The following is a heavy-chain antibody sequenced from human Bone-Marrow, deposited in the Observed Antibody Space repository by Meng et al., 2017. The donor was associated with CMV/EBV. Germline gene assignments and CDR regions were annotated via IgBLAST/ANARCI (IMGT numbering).Heavy chain of an antibody. CDR1: GFTFSSYG. CDR3: AREVASAGPAFDY. J-gene: IGHJ4*02. D-gene: IGHD6-13*01. CDR2: IRYDGSNK. V-gene: IGHV3-30*02. Sequence: GESLKISCAASGFTFSSYGMHWVRQAPGKGLEWVAFIRYDGSNKYYADSVKGRFTISRDNSKNTLYLQMNSLRAEDTAVYYCAREVASAGPAFDYWGQGTLVTVSS.